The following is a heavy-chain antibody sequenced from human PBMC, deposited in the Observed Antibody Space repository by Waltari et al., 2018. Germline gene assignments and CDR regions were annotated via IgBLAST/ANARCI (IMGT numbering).Heavy chain of an antibody. D-gene: IGHD2-21*01. V-gene: IGHV1-2*06. Sequence: QVNLVQSGADVRKPGASVTVSCKASGYIFINYFIHWVRQAPGQGLEWIGRINCRNGGTDDAQKFQGRVTLTRDTSISTAYMELSGLTLDDTAIYYCTVIAGDFDIWGPGTMVTASS. CDR3: TVIAGDFDI. CDR1: GYIFINYF. CDR2: INCRNGGT. J-gene: IGHJ3*02.